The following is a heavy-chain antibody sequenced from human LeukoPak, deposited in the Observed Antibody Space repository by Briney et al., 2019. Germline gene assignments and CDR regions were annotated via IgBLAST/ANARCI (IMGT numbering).Heavy chain of an antibody. CDR2: IIPILGIA. D-gene: IGHD6-19*01. CDR1: GGTVNSYS. V-gene: IGHV1-69*02. Sequence: SVKVSCKASGGTVNSYSISWVRQAPGQGLEWVGRIIPILGIAIYAQKFQGRVTITADKSTSTAYMELNSLRSEDTAVYYCARGPLAVPDYWGQGTLVTVSS. J-gene: IGHJ4*02. CDR3: ARGPLAVPDY.